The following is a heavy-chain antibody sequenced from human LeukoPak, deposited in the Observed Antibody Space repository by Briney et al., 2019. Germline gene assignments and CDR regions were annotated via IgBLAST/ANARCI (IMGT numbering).Heavy chain of an antibody. V-gene: IGHV3-30*04. Sequence: GRSLRLSCAASGFTFSSYAMHWVRQAPGKGLEWVAVISYDGSNKYYADSVKGRFTISRDNSKNTLYLQMNSLRAEDTAVYYCARVSGGGSRYGAFDIWGQGTMVTVSS. J-gene: IGHJ3*02. CDR2: ISYDGSNK. CDR3: ARVSGGGSRYGAFDI. CDR1: GFTFSSYA. D-gene: IGHD2-15*01.